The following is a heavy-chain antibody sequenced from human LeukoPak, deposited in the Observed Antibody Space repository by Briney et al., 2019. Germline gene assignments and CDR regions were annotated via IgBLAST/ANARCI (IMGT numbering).Heavy chain of an antibody. D-gene: IGHD3-9*01. Sequence: SETLSLTCTVSGGSISTSNYYWGWIRQPPGKGLEWIGNIFYSGSTYHSPSVKSRVTISLDTSRNQFSLKLSSVTAADTAVYYCARGAYYDILTGYYSAYYYYYMDVWGKGTTVTISS. CDR2: IFYSGST. V-gene: IGHV4-39*07. CDR1: GGSISTSNYY. CDR3: ARGAYYDILTGYYSAYYYYYMDV. J-gene: IGHJ6*03.